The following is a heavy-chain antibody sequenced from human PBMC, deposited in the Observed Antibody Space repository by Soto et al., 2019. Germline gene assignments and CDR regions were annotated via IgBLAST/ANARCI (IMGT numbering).Heavy chain of an antibody. V-gene: IGHV5-51*01. CDR3: ARSYGGEYFDSRSYYYVY. Sequence: GESLKISCKGSGYKFIDYWIGWVRQVPGKGLEWMGIIYPGDFDIKYGPSFQGQVTISADKSITTVYLQLNNLKTSDTATYYCARSYGGEYFDSRSYYYVYWGQGTQVTVSS. CDR2: IYPGDFDI. CDR1: GYKFIDYW. J-gene: IGHJ4*02. D-gene: IGHD3-22*01.